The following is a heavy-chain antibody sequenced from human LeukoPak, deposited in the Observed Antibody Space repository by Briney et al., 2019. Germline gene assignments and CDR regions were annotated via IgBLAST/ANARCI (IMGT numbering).Heavy chain of an antibody. Sequence: KTSETLSLTCTVSGGSISSYYWSWTRQPPGKGLEWIGYIYYSGSTNYNPSLKSRVTISVDTSKNQFSLKLSSVSAADTAVYYCARGSPPSAYDSSGYYQDWYFDLWGRGTMVTVSS. D-gene: IGHD3-22*01. V-gene: IGHV4-59*01. CDR2: IYYSGST. J-gene: IGHJ2*01. CDR1: GGSISSYY. CDR3: ARGSPPSAYDSSGYYQDWYFDL.